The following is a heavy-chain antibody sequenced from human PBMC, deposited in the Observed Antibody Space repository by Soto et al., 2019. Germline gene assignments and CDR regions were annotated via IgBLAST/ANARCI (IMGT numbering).Heavy chain of an antibody. CDR1: GYTLTELS. CDR3: ARGRKETMVRALYYFDY. Sequence: GASVKVSCKVSGYTLTELSMHWVRQAPGKGLEWMGGIDADNGETIYAQKFQGRVTMTRDTSASTAYMELSSLRSEDTAVYYCARGRKETMVRALYYFDYWGQGTLVTVSS. D-gene: IGHD3-10*01. V-gene: IGHV1-24*01. J-gene: IGHJ4*02. CDR2: IDADNGET.